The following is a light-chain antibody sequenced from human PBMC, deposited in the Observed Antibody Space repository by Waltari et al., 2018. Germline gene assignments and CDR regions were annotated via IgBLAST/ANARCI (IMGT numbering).Light chain of an antibody. V-gene: IGLV1-47*01. CDR3: AAWDYSLSDVV. CDR1: SPHLGSNF. CDR2: KST. J-gene: IGLJ2*01. Sequence: QSVLTHPPSASGAPGQRVTIPCSCCSPHLGSNFISQYQQLPGTAPKRLFYKSTRRPSGVPDRFSGSKSGTSSSLAVSGLRSEDEADYYCAAWDYSLSDVVFCGGTKLTAL.